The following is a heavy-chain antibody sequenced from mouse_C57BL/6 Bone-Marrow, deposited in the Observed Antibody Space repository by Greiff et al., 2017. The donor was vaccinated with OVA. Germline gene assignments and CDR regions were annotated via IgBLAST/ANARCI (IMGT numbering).Heavy chain of an antibody. D-gene: IGHD1-1*01. J-gene: IGHJ3*01. CDR3: ARRENYYGSSSFAY. CDR1: GYTFTDYN. CDR2: INPNNGGT. V-gene: IGHV1-18*01. Sequence: VQLQQSGPELVKPGASVKIPCKASGYTFTDYNMDWVKQSHGKSLEWIGDINPNNGGTIYNQKFKGKATLTVDKSSSTAYMELRSQTSEDTAVYYCARRENYYGSSSFAYWGQGTLVTVSA.